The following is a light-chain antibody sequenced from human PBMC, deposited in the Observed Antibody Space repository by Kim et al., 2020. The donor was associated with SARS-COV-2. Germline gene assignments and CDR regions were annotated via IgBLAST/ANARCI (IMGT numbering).Light chain of an antibody. CDR2: DLS. CDR1: SSNVGGYYD. V-gene: IGLV2-14*03. CDR3: RSYASSNTVV. Sequence: QSVLTQPPSVSGSPGQTVTISCTGTSSNVGGYYDVSWYQQPPGTAPKLIIYDLSNRPSGVSERFSASTSGNSASLTITGLQAEDEADYYCRSYASSNTVVFGSGTQLTVL. J-gene: IGLJ1*01.